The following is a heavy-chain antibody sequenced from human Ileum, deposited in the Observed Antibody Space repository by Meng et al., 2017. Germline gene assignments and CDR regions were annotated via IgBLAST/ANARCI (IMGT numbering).Heavy chain of an antibody. CDR1: GDSISSTNW. V-gene: IGHV4-4*02. CDR2: IYHSGLV. J-gene: IGHJ4*02. D-gene: IGHD4-23*01. Sequence: GPRPVKPSGTLSLTWAVSGDSISSTNWWNWVRQPPGEGLEWIGEIYHSGLVNYNLSLKSRVTLSIDKSKNQFSLKLISVTAADTGVYYCAANSGKKMHSWGQGTLVTVSS. CDR3: AANSGKKMHS.